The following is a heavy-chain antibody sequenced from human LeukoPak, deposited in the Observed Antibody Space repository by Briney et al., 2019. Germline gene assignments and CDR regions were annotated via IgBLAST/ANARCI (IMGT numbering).Heavy chain of an antibody. Sequence: ASVKVSCKAPGYTFTSYYMHWVRQAPGQGLEWMGIINPSGGSTSYAQKFQGRVTMTRDTSTSTVYMELSSLRSEDTAVYYCARRGMSGLSAFDIWGQGTMVTVSS. CDR3: ARRGMSGLSAFDI. V-gene: IGHV1-46*01. CDR1: GYTFTSYY. D-gene: IGHD3-3*01. CDR2: INPSGGST. J-gene: IGHJ3*02.